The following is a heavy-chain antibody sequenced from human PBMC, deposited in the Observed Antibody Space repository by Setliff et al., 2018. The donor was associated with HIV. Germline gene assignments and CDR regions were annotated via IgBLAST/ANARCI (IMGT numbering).Heavy chain of an antibody. D-gene: IGHD1-26*01. CDR3: AKVREVYYYYYMDV. J-gene: IGHJ6*03. V-gene: IGHV3-30*01. Sequence: PGGSLRLSCVASGFTFSTFAMHWVRQAPGKGLEWVSVISYDGSRISYADSVKGRFTISRDDSKNTVFLQLNTLRPEDTAVYYCAKVREVYYYYYMDVWGKGTTVTVSS. CDR1: GFTFSTFA. CDR2: ISYDGSRI.